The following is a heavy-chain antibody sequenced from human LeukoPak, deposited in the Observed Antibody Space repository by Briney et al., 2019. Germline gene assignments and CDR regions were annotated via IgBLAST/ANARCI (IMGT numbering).Heavy chain of an antibody. Sequence: ASVKVSCKASGYTFTSYGVSWVRQAPGQGLEWMGWISAYNGNTNYAQKLQGRVTMTTDTSTSTAYMELRSLRSDDTAVYYCARDDFPSVGSALWDYWGQGTLVTVSS. D-gene: IGHD1-26*01. CDR2: ISAYNGNT. J-gene: IGHJ4*02. V-gene: IGHV1-18*01. CDR3: ARDDFPSVGSALWDY. CDR1: GYTFTSYG.